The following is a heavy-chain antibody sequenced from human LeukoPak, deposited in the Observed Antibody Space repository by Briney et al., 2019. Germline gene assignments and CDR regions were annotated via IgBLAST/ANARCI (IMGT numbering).Heavy chain of an antibody. CDR1: GGSISSYY. Sequence: SETLSLTCTVSGGSISSYYWSWIRQPPGKGLEWIGYIYYSGSTNYNPSLKSRVTISVDTSKNQFSLKLSSVTAADTAVYYCARDPPYDSSGYLFDYWGQGTLVTVSS. V-gene: IGHV4-59*01. CDR2: IYYSGST. J-gene: IGHJ4*02. CDR3: ARDPPYDSSGYLFDY. D-gene: IGHD3-22*01.